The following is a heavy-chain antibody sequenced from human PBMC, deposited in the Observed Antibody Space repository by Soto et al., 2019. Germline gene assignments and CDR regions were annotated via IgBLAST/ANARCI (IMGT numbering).Heavy chain of an antibody. J-gene: IGHJ4*02. V-gene: IGHV4-39*01. Sequence: SETLSLTCTVSGGSISSSSHYWGWIRQPPGKGLDWIGSIFYSGGTYYNPFFNSRVTISVDTSKNQFSLKLSSVTAADTAVYSCARHSGGSYRNVFDYWGQGTLVTVSS. CDR3: ARHSGGSYRNVFDY. D-gene: IGHD1-26*01. CDR2: IFYSGGT. CDR1: GGSISSSSHY.